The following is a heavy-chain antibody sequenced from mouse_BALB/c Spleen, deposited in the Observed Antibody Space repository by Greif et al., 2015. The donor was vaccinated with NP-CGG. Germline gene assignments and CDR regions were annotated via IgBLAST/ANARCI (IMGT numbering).Heavy chain of an antibody. D-gene: IGHD2-3*01. CDR3: ARDDGYYVRYFDY. CDR1: GYTFSSYW. V-gene: IGHV1-9*01. CDR2: ILPGSGST. J-gene: IGHJ2*01. Sequence: QVQLQQSGAELMKPGASVKISCKATGYTFSSYWIEWVKQRPGHGLEWIGEILPGSGSTNYNEKFKGKATFTADTTSNTAYMQLSSLTSEDSAVYYCARDDGYYVRYFDYWGQGTTLTVSS.